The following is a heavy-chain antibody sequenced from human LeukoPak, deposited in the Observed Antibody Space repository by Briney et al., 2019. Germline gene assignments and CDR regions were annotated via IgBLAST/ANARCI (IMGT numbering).Heavy chain of an antibody. D-gene: IGHD2/OR15-2a*01. CDR1: GNYG. V-gene: IGHV3-74*01. CDR3: VSFYETD. J-gene: IGHJ4*02. Sequence: TGGPRNLSFPAPGNYGMHWARQAQGKGLVWVSHINSDGSWTSYADSVKGRFTISKDNAKNTVYLQMNNLRAEDTAVYYCVSFYETDWGRGTLVTVSS. CDR2: INSDGSWT.